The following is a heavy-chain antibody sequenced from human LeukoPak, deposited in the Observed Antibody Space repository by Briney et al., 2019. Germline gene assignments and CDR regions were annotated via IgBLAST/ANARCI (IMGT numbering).Heavy chain of an antibody. Sequence: GASVKVSCKASGYTFTRYGINWVRQAPGQGLEWMGIINPSGGSTTYAQKFRGRLTMTRDMSTSTVYMELSSLRSEDTAVYYCARGQYYSDTINYYSRHDAFDIWGQGTMVTVSS. CDR1: GYTFTRYG. CDR3: ARGQYYSDTINYYSRHDAFDI. V-gene: IGHV1-46*01. D-gene: IGHD3-22*01. CDR2: INPSGGST. J-gene: IGHJ3*02.